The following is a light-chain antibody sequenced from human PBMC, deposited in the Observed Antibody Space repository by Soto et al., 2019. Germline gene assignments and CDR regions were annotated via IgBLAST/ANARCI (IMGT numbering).Light chain of an antibody. J-gene: IGKJ1*01. CDR3: QQYGSSPTWT. CDR2: GAS. CDR1: QSVGSDY. Sequence: EIVLTQSPAALSVSPGERATLSCRASQSVGSDYLAWYQQKPGQAPRILIFGASGRATGIPDRFSGSGPGTDFTLTITRLEPEDFAVYYCQQYGSSPTWTFGQGTKVDNK. V-gene: IGKV3-20*01.